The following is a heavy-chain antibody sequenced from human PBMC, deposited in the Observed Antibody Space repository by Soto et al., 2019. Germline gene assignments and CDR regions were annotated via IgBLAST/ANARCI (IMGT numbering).Heavy chain of an antibody. Sequence: GESLKISCKGSGYSFTSYWIGWVRQMPGKGQEWMGIIYPGDSDTRYSPSFQGQVTISADKSISTAYLQWSSLKASDTAMYYCARHKIEADTAMDPYYYYGMDVWGQGTTVTVSS. D-gene: IGHD5-18*01. V-gene: IGHV5-51*01. J-gene: IGHJ6*02. CDR2: IYPGDSDT. CDR3: ARHKIEADTAMDPYYYYGMDV. CDR1: GYSFTSYW.